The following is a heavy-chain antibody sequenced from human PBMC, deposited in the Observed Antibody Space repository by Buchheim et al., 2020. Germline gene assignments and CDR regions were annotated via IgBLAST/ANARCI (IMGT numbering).Heavy chain of an antibody. CDR1: GGSFRGYY. D-gene: IGHD3-22*01. J-gene: IGHJ1*01. CDR2: INHSGST. V-gene: IGHV4-34*01. Sequence: QVQLQQWGAGLLKPSETLSLTCAVYGGSFRGYYWSWIRQPPGKGLEWIGEINHSGSTNYNPSLKSRVTISVDKSKNQFSLKLSSVTAADTAVYYCARGFRSGSGYYYGYFQHWGQGTL. CDR3: ARGFRSGSGYYYGYFQH.